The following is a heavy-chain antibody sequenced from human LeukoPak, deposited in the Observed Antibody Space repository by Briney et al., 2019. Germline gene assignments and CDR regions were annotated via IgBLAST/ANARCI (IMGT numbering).Heavy chain of an antibody. Sequence: GGSLRLSCAASGFTVSSNYMSWVRQAPGKGLEWVSVIYSGGSTYYADSVKGRFIISRDNSNNTVYLQMNSLRADDTAVYYCTSPGYYYGVDVWGQGTTVTVSS. CDR2: IYSGGST. V-gene: IGHV3-53*01. CDR3: TSPGYYYGVDV. D-gene: IGHD1-14*01. CDR1: GFTVSSNY. J-gene: IGHJ6*02.